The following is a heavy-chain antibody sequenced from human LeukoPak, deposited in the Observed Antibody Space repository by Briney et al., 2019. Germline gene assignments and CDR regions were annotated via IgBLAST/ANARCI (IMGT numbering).Heavy chain of an antibody. CDR3: AKGRVTSTDAFDI. Sequence: GGSLRLSCATSRFTFSSYWMSWVRQAPGKGLEWVANIKQDGSEKYYVDSVKGRFTISRDTAKNSLYLQMNSLRAEDTAVYYCAKGRVTSTDAFDIWGQGTMVTVSS. V-gene: IGHV3-7*01. D-gene: IGHD3-16*01. CDR2: IKQDGSEK. J-gene: IGHJ3*02. CDR1: RFTFSSYW.